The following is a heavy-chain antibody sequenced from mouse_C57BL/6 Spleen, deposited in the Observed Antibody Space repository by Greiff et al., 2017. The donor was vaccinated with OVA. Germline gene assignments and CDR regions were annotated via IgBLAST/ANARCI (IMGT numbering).Heavy chain of an antibody. V-gene: IGHV1-22*01. D-gene: IGHD1-1*01. Sequence: EVQLQQSGPELVKPGASVKMSCKASGYTFTDYNMHWVKQSPGKSLAWIGYINPNNGGTSYNQKFKGKATLTVNKSSSTAYMELRSLTSEDSAVYYCARERDYDGSSYAMDYWGQGTSVTVSS. CDR2: INPNNGGT. CDR3: ARERDYDGSSYAMDY. CDR1: GYTFTDYN. J-gene: IGHJ4*01.